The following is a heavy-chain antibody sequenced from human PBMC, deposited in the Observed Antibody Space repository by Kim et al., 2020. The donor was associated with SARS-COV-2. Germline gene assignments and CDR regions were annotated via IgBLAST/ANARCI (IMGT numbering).Heavy chain of an antibody. CDR3: AKDPSRGDHPDY. V-gene: IGHV3-30*18. CDR2: ISYDGSNK. CDR1: GFTFSSYG. D-gene: IGHD2-21*02. J-gene: IGHJ4*02. Sequence: GGSLRLSCAASGFTFSSYGMHWVRQAPGKGLEWVAVISYDGSNKYYADSVKGRFTISRDNSKNPLYLQMNSLRAEDTAVYYCAKDPSRGDHPDYWGQGTLVTVSS.